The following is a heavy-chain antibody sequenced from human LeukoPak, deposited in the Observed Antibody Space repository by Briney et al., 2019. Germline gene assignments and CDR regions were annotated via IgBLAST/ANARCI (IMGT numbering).Heavy chain of an antibody. CDR3: YGSGYYKNWFDP. D-gene: IGHD3-22*01. CDR1: GFTFSSYS. Sequence: PGGSLRLSCAASGFTFSSYSMNWVRQAPGKGLEWVSSISSSSSYIYYADSVKGRFTISRDNSKNTLYLQMNSLRAEDTAVYYCYGSGYYKNWFDPWGQGTLVTVSS. V-gene: IGHV3-21*01. CDR2: ISSSSSYI. J-gene: IGHJ5*02.